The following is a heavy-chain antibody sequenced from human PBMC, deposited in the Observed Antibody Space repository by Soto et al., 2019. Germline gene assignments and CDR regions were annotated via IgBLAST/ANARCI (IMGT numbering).Heavy chain of an antibody. Sequence: SETLSLTCAVYGGSFSGYYWSWIRQPPGKGLEWIGEINHSGSTNYNPSLKSRVTISVDTSKNQFSLKLSSVTAADTAVYYCARGPHPPVDIVATISGYYYYMDVWGKGTTVTASS. D-gene: IGHD5-12*01. CDR2: INHSGST. CDR3: ARGPHPPVDIVATISGYYYYMDV. V-gene: IGHV4-34*01. CDR1: GGSFSGYY. J-gene: IGHJ6*03.